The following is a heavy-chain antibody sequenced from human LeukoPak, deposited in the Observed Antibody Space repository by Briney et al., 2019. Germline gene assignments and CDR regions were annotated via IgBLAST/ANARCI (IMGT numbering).Heavy chain of an antibody. J-gene: IGHJ6*02. CDR3: ATGLLGGTWYYGAMDV. V-gene: IGHV1-24*01. CDR1: GHSLTEMF. D-gene: IGHD3-10*01. CDR2: FDPEDGET. Sequence: ASVKVSCKISGHSLTEMFMHWVRPAPGRGLEWMGTFDPEDGETTYAQRFQGRVTMTEDTSTDTAYMDLTSLTSEDTALYYCATGLLGGTWYYGAMDVWGQGTTVTVSS.